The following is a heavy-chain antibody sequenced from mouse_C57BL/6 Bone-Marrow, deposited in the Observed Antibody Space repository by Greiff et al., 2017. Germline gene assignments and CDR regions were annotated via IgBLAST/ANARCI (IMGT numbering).Heavy chain of an antibody. CDR2: ISDGGSYT. V-gene: IGHV5-4*03. J-gene: IGHJ2*01. Sequence: DVMLVESGGGLVKPGGSLKLSCAASGFTFSSYAMSWVRQTPEKRLEWVATISDGGSYTYYPDNVKGRFTISRDNAKNNLYLQMSHLKSEDTAMYYCAREITTVLGDYWGQGTTLTVSS. CDR1: GFTFSSYA. D-gene: IGHD1-1*01. CDR3: AREITTVLGDY.